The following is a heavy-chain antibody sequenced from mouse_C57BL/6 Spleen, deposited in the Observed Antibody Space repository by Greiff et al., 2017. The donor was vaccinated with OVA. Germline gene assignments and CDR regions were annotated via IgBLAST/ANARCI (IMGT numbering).Heavy chain of an antibody. J-gene: IGHJ4*01. CDR3: ARGGYLYAMDD. CDR1: GYSITSGYF. CDR2: LSYDGSN. D-gene: IGHD2-2*01. Sequence: EVKLMESGPGLVKPSQSLSLTCSVTGYSITSGYFWNWIRQFPGNKLEWMGYLSYDGSNNYNPSLKNRISITRDTSKNQFFLKLNSVTTEDTATYYCARGGYLYAMDDWGQGTSVTVSS. V-gene: IGHV3-6*01.